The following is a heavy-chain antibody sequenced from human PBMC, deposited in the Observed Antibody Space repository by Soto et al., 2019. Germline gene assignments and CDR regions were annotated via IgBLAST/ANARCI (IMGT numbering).Heavy chain of an antibody. J-gene: IGHJ4*02. CDR3: ARDPPLPAAMVD. CDR2: IYYSGST. Sequence: SETLSLTCTVSGGSISSSSYYWGWIRQPPGKGLEWIGSIYYSGSTYYNPSLKSRVTISVDTSKNQFSLKLSSVTAADTALYYCARDPPLPAAMVDWGQGTLVTVS. V-gene: IGHV4-39*02. CDR1: GGSISSSSYY. D-gene: IGHD2-2*01.